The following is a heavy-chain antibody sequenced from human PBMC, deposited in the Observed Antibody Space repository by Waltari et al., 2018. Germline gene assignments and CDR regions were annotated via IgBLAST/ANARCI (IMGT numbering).Heavy chain of an antibody. V-gene: IGHV5-51*03. D-gene: IGHD2-15*01. CDR1: GYSFSNYW. Sequence: EVQLVQSGAEVKKPGESLKISCNGSGYSFSNYWIAWVRQMPGKGLEWMGIIYPGDSDTRYSPSFQGQVTISADKSISTAYLQWSSLRASDSAMYYCARVVAAIGVPDYWGQGTQVTVSS. CDR3: ARVVAAIGVPDY. J-gene: IGHJ4*02. CDR2: IYPGDSDT.